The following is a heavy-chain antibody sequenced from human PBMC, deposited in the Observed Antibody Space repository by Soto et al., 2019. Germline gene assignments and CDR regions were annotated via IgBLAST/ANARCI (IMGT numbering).Heavy chain of an antibody. Sequence: GGSLRLSCAASGFTFSSYGMHWVRQAPGKGLEWVAVIWYDGSNKYYADSVKGRFTISRDNSKNTLYLQMNSLRAEDTAVYYCARDSLYCGGDCYSRHDAFDIWGQGTMVTVSS. CDR1: GFTFSSYG. V-gene: IGHV3-33*01. CDR2: IWYDGSNK. CDR3: ARDSLYCGGDCYSRHDAFDI. J-gene: IGHJ3*02. D-gene: IGHD2-21*01.